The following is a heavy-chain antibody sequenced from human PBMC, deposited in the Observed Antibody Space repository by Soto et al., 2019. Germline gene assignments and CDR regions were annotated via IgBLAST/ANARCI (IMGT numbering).Heavy chain of an antibody. CDR2: IAYDGINT. CDR3: ARVTPGNNLYYFSGLDV. J-gene: IGHJ6*02. CDR1: GFNFGTYV. V-gene: IGHV3-30-3*01. D-gene: IGHD1-1*01. Sequence: LRLSCVASGFNFGTYVIHWVRQAPGKGLQWVALIAYDGINTYYADSVKGRFTISRDNSKNTLHLQMNSLRPEDTGVYFCARVTPGNNLYYFSGLDVWGQGTSVTVSS.